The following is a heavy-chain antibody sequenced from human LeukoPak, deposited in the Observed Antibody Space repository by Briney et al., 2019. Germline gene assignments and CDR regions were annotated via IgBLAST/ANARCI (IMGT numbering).Heavy chain of an antibody. Sequence: PSETLSLTCAVYGGSFSGYYWSWIRQPPGKGLEWIGEINHSGSTNYNPSLKSRVTISVDMSKNQFSLKLSSVTAADTAVYYCARGLRITIFGVANFDYWGQGTLVTVSS. CDR2: INHSGST. V-gene: IGHV4-34*01. CDR1: GGSFSGYY. J-gene: IGHJ4*02. D-gene: IGHD3-3*01. CDR3: ARGLRITIFGVANFDY.